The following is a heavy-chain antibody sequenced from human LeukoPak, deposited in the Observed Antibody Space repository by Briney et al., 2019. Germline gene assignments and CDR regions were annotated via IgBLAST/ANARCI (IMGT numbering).Heavy chain of an antibody. CDR2: ISSSSSYI. D-gene: IGHD3-3*01. V-gene: IGHV3-21*01. Sequence: GTSLRLSCAGSGFTFSTNAMHWVRQAPGKGLEWVSSISSSSSYIYYADSVKGRFTISRDNAKNSLYLQMNSLRAEDTAVYYCARDPHDFWSGLNWFDPWGQGTLVTVSS. CDR1: GFTFSTNA. J-gene: IGHJ5*02. CDR3: ARDPHDFWSGLNWFDP.